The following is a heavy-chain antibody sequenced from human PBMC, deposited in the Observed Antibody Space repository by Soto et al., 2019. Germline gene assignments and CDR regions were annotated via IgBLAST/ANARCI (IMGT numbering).Heavy chain of an antibody. CDR3: ARVLRYFDWLPTYYYYGMDV. Sequence: PGGSLRLSCAASGFTFSSYDMHWVRQATGKGLEWVSAIGTAGDTYYPGSVKGRFTISRENAKNSLYLQMNSLRAEDTAVYYCARVLRYFDWLPTYYYYGMDVWAKGPRSPSP. CDR1: GFTFSSYD. CDR2: IGTAGDT. V-gene: IGHV3-13*01. J-gene: IGHJ6*02. D-gene: IGHD3-9*01.